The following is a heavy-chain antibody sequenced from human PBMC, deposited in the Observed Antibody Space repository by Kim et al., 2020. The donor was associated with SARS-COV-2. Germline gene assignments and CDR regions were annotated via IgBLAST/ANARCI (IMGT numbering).Heavy chain of an antibody. D-gene: IGHD2-2*01. J-gene: IGHJ2*01. CDR1: GGSISSSNW. CDR2: IYHSGST. Sequence: SETLSLTCAVSGGSISSSNWWSWVRQPPGKGLEWIGEIYHSGSTNYNPSLKSRVTISVDKSKNQFSLKLSSVTAADTAVYYCVRSLLGRPRYCSSTSCPKDWYFDLWGRGTLVTVSS. CDR3: VRSLLGRPRYCSSTSCPKDWYFDL. V-gene: IGHV4-4*02.